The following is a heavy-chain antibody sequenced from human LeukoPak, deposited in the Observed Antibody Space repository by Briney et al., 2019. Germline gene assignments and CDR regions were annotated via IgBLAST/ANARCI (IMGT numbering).Heavy chain of an antibody. D-gene: IGHD3-16*01. J-gene: IGHJ4*02. Sequence: WIGEINHSGSTNYNPSLKSRVTISVDTSKNQFSLKLSSVTAADTAVYYCARVRSRLGYFDYWGQGTLVTVSS. CDR2: INHSGST. V-gene: IGHV4-34*01. CDR3: ARVRSRLGYFDY.